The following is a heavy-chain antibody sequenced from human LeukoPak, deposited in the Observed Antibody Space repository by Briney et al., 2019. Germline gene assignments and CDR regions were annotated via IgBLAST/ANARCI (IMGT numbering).Heavy chain of an antibody. CDR1: GFTLSSYA. V-gene: IGHV3-64*01. CDR2: ISSNGGST. CDR3: ARERLGVVIFDDAFDI. D-gene: IGHD3-3*01. Sequence: PGGSLRLSCAASGFTLSSYAMHWVRQAPGKGLEYVSAISSNGGSTYYANSVKGRFTISRDSSKNTLYLQMGSLRSEDMATYYCARERLGVVIFDDAFDIWGQGTMVTVSS. J-gene: IGHJ3*02.